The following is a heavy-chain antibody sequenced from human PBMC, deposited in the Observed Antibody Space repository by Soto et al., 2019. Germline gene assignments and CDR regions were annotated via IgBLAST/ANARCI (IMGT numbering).Heavy chain of an antibody. CDR3: ARRDSGGFYRFFDS. J-gene: IGHJ4*02. D-gene: IGHD2-15*01. V-gene: IGHV1-69*06. CDR1: GGSLSTNP. Sequence: SVKVSCKASGGSLSTNPISWVRQAPGQGLEWMGGTGSGTGPGNHAQKFQGRLTVTADKSTSTVYMELTNLSSEDTAVYYCARRDSGGFYRFFDSWGQGTRVTVSS. CDR2: TGSGTGPG.